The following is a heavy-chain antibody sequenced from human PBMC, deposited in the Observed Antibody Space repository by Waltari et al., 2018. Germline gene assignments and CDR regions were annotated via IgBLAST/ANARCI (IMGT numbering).Heavy chain of an antibody. CDR1: GFTFSSRG. Sequence: QVQLVESGGGVVQPGGSLPLSCAASGFTFSSRGMHWVRQAPGKGLEWVAFIRLDGGNKYYADSVKGRFTISRDNSKNTLYLQMNSLKVEDTAVYYCAKPSGGDSDDYWGQGALVTVSS. CDR2: IRLDGGNK. CDR3: AKPSGGDSDDY. V-gene: IGHV3-30*02. J-gene: IGHJ4*02. D-gene: IGHD2-21*02.